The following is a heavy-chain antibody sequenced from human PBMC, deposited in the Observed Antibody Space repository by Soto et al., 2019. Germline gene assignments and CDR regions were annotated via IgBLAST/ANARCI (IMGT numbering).Heavy chain of an antibody. J-gene: IGHJ5*02. V-gene: IGHV3-21*04. Sequence: SGGSLRLSCAASGFTFTRYSMNWVRQAPGKGLEWVSSISSTTNYIYYGDSMKGRFTISRDNAKNTVYLEMNNLRVDDTAVYYCARDKTQGAGWFDPWGRGTLVTVSS. CDR2: ISSTTNYI. CDR1: GFTFTRYS. CDR3: ARDKTQGAGWFDP.